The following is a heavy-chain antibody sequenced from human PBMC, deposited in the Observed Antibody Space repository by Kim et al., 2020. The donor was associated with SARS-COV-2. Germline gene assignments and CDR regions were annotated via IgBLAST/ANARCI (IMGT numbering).Heavy chain of an antibody. CDR2: IYTGGST. V-gene: IGHV3-53*01. CDR3: AGAMVRGVIITGGMDV. D-gene: IGHD3-10*01. J-gene: IGHJ6*02. CDR1: GFTVSSNY. Sequence: GGSLRLSCAASGFTVSSNYMSWVRQPPGKGLEWVSVIYTGGSTSYADSLKGRFTITRDNSKNTPYLQLNSLRAEDTAVYYCAGAMVRGVIITGGMDVWGQGTTVTVSS.